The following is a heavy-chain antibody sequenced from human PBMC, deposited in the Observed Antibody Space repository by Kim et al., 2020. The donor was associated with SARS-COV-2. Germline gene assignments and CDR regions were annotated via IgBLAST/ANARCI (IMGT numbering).Heavy chain of an antibody. Sequence: ASVKVSCKASGYTFTGYYMHWVRQAPGQGLEWMGRINPNSGGTNYAQKFQGRVTMTRDTSISTAYMELSRLRSDDTAVYYCAREEGAYGSGSYYACWGQGTLVTVSS. CDR2: INPNSGGT. CDR1: GYTFTGYY. D-gene: IGHD3-10*01. CDR3: AREEGAYGSGSYYAC. J-gene: IGHJ4*02. V-gene: IGHV1-2*06.